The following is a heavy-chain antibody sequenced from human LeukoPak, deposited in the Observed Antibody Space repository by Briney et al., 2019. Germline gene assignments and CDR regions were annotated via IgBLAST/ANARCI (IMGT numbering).Heavy chain of an antibody. J-gene: IGHJ4*02. V-gene: IGHV1-2*02. CDR3: ARRVDDGYNYNDY. CDR2: INPNSGGT. Sequence: ASVKVSCKASGYIFSGYYLHWVRQAPGQGLEWMGWINPNSGGTNYAQKFQGRVTMTRDTSISTAYMELSRLRSDDTAVYYCARRVDDGYNYNDYWGQGTLVTVSS. D-gene: IGHD5-24*01. CDR1: GYIFSGYY.